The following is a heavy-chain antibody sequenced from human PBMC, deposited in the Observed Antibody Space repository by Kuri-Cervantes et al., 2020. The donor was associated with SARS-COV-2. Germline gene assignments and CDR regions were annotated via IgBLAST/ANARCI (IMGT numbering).Heavy chain of an antibody. CDR3: ARAQQWLEPNFDY. Sequence: GESLKISCAASGFTFSSYGMHWVRQAPGKGLEWVAVIWYDGSNKYYADSVKGRSTISRDNSKNTLYLQMNSLRAEDTAVYYCARAQQWLEPNFDYWGQGTLVTVSS. CDR1: GFTFSSYG. CDR2: IWYDGSNK. J-gene: IGHJ4*02. V-gene: IGHV3-33*01. D-gene: IGHD6-19*01.